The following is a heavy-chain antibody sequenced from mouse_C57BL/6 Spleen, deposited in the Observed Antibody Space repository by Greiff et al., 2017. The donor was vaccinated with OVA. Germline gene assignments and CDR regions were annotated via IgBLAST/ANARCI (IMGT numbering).Heavy chain of an antibody. CDR3: TGLLGDYEGY. V-gene: IGHV6-3*01. CDR2: IRLKSDNYAT. Sequence: EVQLQQSGGGLVQPGGSMKLSCVASGFTFSNYWMNWVRQSPEKGLEWVAQIRLKSDNYATHYAESVKGRFTISRDDSKSSVYLQMNNLRAEDTGIYYCTGLLGDYEGYWGQGTTLTVSS. CDR1: GFTFSNYW. J-gene: IGHJ2*01. D-gene: IGHD2-4*01.